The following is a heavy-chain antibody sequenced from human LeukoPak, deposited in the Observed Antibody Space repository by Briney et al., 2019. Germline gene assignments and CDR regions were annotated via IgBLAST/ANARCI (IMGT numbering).Heavy chain of an antibody. CDR1: GFTFSSYT. CDR2: ITYNSGTI. CDR3: ARDSGYSYADDY. J-gene: IGHJ4*02. D-gene: IGHD5-18*01. Sequence: GGSLRLSCAASGFTFSSYTLHWVRQGPGKGLEWVSYITYNSGTIFYADSVKGRFTISRDNAKDSLYLQMSSLRDEDTAVYYCARDSGYSYADDYWGQGTLVTVSS. V-gene: IGHV3-48*02.